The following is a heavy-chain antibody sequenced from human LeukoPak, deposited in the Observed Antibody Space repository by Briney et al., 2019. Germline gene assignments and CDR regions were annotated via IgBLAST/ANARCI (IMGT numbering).Heavy chain of an antibody. CDR3: AREGGWLQSRGAFDI. CDR2: ISYDGSNK. J-gene: IGHJ3*02. Sequence: GRSLRLSCAASGFTFSSYGMHWVRQAPGKGLEWVAVISYDGSNKYYADSVKGRFTISRDNSKNTLYLQMNSLRAEDTAVYYCAREGGWLQSRGAFDIWGQGTMVTVSS. D-gene: IGHD5-24*01. CDR1: GFTFSSYG. V-gene: IGHV3-30*03.